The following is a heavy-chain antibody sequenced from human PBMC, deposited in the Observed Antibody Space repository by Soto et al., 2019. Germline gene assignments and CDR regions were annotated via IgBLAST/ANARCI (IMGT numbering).Heavy chain of an antibody. Sequence: SVKVSCNASGGSFISYAIIWVRRAPGQGLEWMGGIIPIFGTANYAQKFQGRVTITADESTSTAYMELSSLRSEDTAVYYCARDLPNRGDAYYYYGMDVWGQGTTVTVSS. D-gene: IGHD2-8*01. CDR2: IIPIFGTA. CDR1: GGSFISYA. J-gene: IGHJ6*02. CDR3: ARDLPNRGDAYYYYGMDV. V-gene: IGHV1-69*13.